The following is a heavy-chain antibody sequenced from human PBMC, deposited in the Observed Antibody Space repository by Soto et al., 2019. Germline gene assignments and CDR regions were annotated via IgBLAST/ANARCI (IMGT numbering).Heavy chain of an antibody. D-gene: IGHD3-22*01. CDR3: ARDVHYVYYYDQGYYYGMDV. CDR2: IWYDGSNK. J-gene: IGHJ6*04. Sequence: QVQLVESGGGVVQPGRSLRLSCAASGFTFSSYGMHWVRQAPGKGLEWVAAIWYDGSNKYYADSVKGRFTISRDNSKNTPYLQMNSLGAEDTAVYYCARDVHYVYYYDQGYYYGMDVWGKGGTVTVSS. V-gene: IGHV3-33*01. CDR1: GFTFSSYG.